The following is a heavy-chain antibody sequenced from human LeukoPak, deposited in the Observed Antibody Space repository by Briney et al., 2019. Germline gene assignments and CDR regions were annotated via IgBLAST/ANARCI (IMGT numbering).Heavy chain of an antibody. Sequence: ASVKVSCKASGYTFTGYYMHWVRQAPGQGLEWMGWINPNSGGTNYAQKFQGRVTMTRDTSIITAYMELSRLRSDDMAVYYCAREVKMAYCGGDCPPGAFDYWGQATLVTVSS. J-gene: IGHJ4*02. CDR1: GYTFTGYY. V-gene: IGHV1-2*02. CDR2: INPNSGGT. D-gene: IGHD2-21*01. CDR3: AREVKMAYCGGDCPPGAFDY.